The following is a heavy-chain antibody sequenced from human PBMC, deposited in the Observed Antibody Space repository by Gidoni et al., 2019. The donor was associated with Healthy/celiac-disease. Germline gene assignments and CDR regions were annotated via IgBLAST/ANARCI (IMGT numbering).Heavy chain of an antibody. D-gene: IGHD6-13*01. J-gene: IGHJ3*02. V-gene: IGHV4-34*01. Sequence: QVPLQQWGAGLLKPSETLSLTCAVYGGSFSGYYWSWIRQPPGKGLEWIGEINHSGSTNYNPSLKSRVTISVDTSKNQFSLKLSSVTAADTAVYYCARASLSASSRDAFDIWGQGTMVTVSS. CDR3: ARASLSASSRDAFDI. CDR2: INHSGST. CDR1: GGSFSGYY.